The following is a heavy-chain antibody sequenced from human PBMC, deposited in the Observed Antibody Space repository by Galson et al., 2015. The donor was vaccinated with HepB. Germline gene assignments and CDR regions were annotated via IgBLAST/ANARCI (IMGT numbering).Heavy chain of an antibody. CDR3: AKQSTPAPHSYNMDA. J-gene: IGHJ6*03. V-gene: IGHV3-23*01. CDR2: ITDNSDKT. Sequence: SLRLSCAASGFTFSSYYMSWVRQAPGKGLERVSGITDNSDKTYYADSAKGRFTISRDNSKSTLYLQMHSLRVESTAVYYCAKQSTPAPHSYNMDACGKATTVAVCS. D-gene: IGHD2-15*01. CDR1: GFTFSSYY.